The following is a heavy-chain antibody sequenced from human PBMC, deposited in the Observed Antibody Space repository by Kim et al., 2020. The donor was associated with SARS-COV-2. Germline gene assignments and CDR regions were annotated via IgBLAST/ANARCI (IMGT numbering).Heavy chain of an antibody. D-gene: IGHD3-3*01. V-gene: IGHV6-1*01. J-gene: IGHJ4*02. CDR2: TYYRSKRSN. Sequence: SQTLSLTCAISVDSVSSNSAAWNWIRQSPSRGLEWPARTYYRSKRSNDYAVSVKRRITSNPDTSKNKFSLQLNSVTPEDPAVYYCARVLEWLVYLDSWGQGTLVTVSS. CDR3: ARVLEWLVYLDS. CDR1: VDSVSSNSAA.